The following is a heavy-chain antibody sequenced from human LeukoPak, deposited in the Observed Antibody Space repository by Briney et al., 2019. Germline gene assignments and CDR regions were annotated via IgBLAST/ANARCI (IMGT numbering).Heavy chain of an antibody. Sequence: GGSLRLSCAASGFTFSSYCMSWVRQAPGKGLEWVADIKQDGSEKYYVDSVKGRFTISRDNAKNSLYLQMNSLRAEDTAVYYCARGSSGWYSNDAFDIWGQGTMVTVSS. J-gene: IGHJ3*02. CDR2: IKQDGSEK. CDR1: GFTFSSYC. CDR3: ARGSSGWYSNDAFDI. D-gene: IGHD6-19*01. V-gene: IGHV3-7*01.